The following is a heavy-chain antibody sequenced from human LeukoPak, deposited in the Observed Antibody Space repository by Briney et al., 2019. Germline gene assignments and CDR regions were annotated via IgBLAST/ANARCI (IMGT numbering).Heavy chain of an antibody. D-gene: IGHD2-15*01. CDR1: GFTFSSYG. J-gene: IGHJ6*03. CDR2: ISGTGGTT. V-gene: IGHV3-23*01. CDR3: AKNGDRGAYCSGGSCYPYYYYYMDV. Sequence: RGTLSLSCAASGFTFSSYGMSWVRQAPGKGLEWVSAISGTGGTTYYADSVKGRFTISRDNSKNTLYLQMNSLRAEDTAVYYCAKNGDRGAYCSGGSCYPYYYYYMDVWGKGTTVTISS.